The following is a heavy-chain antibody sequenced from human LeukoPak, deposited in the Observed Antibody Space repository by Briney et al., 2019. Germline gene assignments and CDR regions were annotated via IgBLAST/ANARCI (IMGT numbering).Heavy chain of an antibody. CDR1: AFTFSNYG. D-gene: IGHD5-24*01. V-gene: IGHV3-30*02. CDR2: IRYDGSNK. Sequence: GGSLRLSCAASAFTFSNYGMHWVRQAPGKGLEWVAFIRYDGSNKYYADSVKGRFTISRDNAKNSLYLQMNSLRAEDTAVYYCVTKWRWLQFWGQGTLVTVSS. CDR3: VTKWRWLQF. J-gene: IGHJ4*02.